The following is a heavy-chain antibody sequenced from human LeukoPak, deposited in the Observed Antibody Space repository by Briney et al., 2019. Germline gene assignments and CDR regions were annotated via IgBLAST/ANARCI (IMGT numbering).Heavy chain of an antibody. V-gene: IGHV3-23*01. CDR1: GFTFSSYA. J-gene: IGHJ4*02. Sequence: GGSLRLSCAASGFTFSSYAMSWVRQAPGKGLEWVSAISGSGGSTYYADSVKGRFTISRDNFKNTLYLQMNSLRAEDTAVYYCAAYCSSTSCYARGYNIGRTFDYWGQGTLVTVSS. CDR3: AAYCSSTSCYARGYNIGRTFDY. D-gene: IGHD2-2*01. CDR2: ISGSGGST.